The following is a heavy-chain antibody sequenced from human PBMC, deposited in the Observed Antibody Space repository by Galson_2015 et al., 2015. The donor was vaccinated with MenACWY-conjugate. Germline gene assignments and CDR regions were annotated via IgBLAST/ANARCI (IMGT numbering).Heavy chain of an antibody. CDR1: GFTFSDYG. Sequence: SLRLSCAASGFTFSDYGMSWVRQAPGKGLEWVSGISGRGDNTFYTDSVKGRFSISRDNSKNTLYLQMHSLRAEDTAVYFCAKGGCTGGSCYWGLDYWGQGTLVTVSS. CDR3: AKGGCTGGSCYWGLDY. CDR2: ISGRGDNT. V-gene: IGHV3-23*01. J-gene: IGHJ4*02. D-gene: IGHD2-15*01.